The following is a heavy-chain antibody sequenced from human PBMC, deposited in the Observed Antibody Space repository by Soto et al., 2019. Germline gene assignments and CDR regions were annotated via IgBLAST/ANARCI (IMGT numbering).Heavy chain of an antibody. CDR2: ISAYNGNT. CDR3: ARDYYDVLTGPRNDAFDI. Sequence: GASVKVSCKASGYTFTSYGISWVRQAPGQGLEWTGWISAYNGNTNYAQKLQGRVTMTTDTSTSTAYMELRSLRSDDTAVDYCARDYYDVLTGPRNDAFDIWGRGTMVTVS. V-gene: IGHV1-18*01. J-gene: IGHJ3*02. CDR1: GYTFTSYG. D-gene: IGHD3-9*01.